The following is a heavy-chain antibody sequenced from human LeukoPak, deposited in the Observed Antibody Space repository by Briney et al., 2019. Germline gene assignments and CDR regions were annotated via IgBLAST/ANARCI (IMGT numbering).Heavy chain of an antibody. J-gene: IGHJ6*03. CDR2: ISRNGTYI. CDR1: GFTFTSYG. D-gene: IGHD2-2*01. Sequence: GGSLRLSCAASGFTFTSYGMNWVRQAPGQGLEWVSRISRNGTYIDYTDSVKGRFTISRDNAKSSLYLQLNSLRDEDLAVYYCARGLGYCSSSQCSPGYYMDVWGKGTTVTVFS. CDR3: ARGLGYCSSSQCSPGYYMDV. V-gene: IGHV3-21*01.